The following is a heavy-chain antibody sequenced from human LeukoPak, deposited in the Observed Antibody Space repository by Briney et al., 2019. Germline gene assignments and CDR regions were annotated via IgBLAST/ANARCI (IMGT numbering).Heavy chain of an antibody. CDR1: GFTFSSYR. J-gene: IGHJ4*02. CDR3: AKDSDYYDSSGYLDY. D-gene: IGHD3-22*01. Sequence: GGSLRLSCAASGFTFSSYRMNWVRQAPGKGLEWVANIKQDGSEKYYVDSVKGRFTISRDNSKNTLYLQMNSLRAEDTAVYYCAKDSDYYDSSGYLDYWGQGTLVTVSS. V-gene: IGHV3-7*03. CDR2: IKQDGSEK.